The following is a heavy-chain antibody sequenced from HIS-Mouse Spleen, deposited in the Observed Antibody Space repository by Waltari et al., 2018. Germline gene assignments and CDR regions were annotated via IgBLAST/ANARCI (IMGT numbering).Heavy chain of an antibody. Sequence: EVQLVETGGGLIQPGGSLRLSCAASGFTVSSNYMSWVRQAPGKGGEGVPVSYSGGRTYYADSVKGRFTISRDNSKNTLYLQRNSLRAEDTAVYYCARHYYYGSGSYYFDYWGQGTLVTVSS. V-gene: IGHV3-53*02. J-gene: IGHJ4*02. D-gene: IGHD3-10*01. CDR1: GFTVSSNY. CDR3: ARHYYYGSGSYYFDY. CDR2: SYSGGRT.